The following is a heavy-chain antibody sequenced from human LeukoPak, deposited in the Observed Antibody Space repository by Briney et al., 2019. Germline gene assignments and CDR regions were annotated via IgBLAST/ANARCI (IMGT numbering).Heavy chain of an antibody. Sequence: GASVKVSCKASGYTFTSYGISWVRQAPGQGLEWMGWISAYNGNTNYAQKLQGRVTMTTDTSTSTAYMELRSLRSDDTAVYYCARQYSSGWYGDWFDPWGQGTLVTVSS. J-gene: IGHJ5*02. CDR3: ARQYSSGWYGDWFDP. CDR1: GYTFTSYG. D-gene: IGHD6-19*01. V-gene: IGHV1-18*01. CDR2: ISAYNGNT.